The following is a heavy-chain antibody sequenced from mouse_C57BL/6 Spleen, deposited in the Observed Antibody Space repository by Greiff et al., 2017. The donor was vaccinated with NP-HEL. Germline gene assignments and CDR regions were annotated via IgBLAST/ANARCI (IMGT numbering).Heavy chain of an antibody. D-gene: IGHD1-3*01. Sequence: QVQLQQSGAELVKPGASVKLSCKASGYTFTSYWMHWVKQRPGQGLEWIGMIHPNSGSTNYNEKFKSKATLTVDKSSSTAYMQLSSLTSEDSAVYYCARRGYIDFDYWGQGTTLTVSS. CDR3: ARRGYIDFDY. V-gene: IGHV1-64*01. CDR2: IHPNSGST. J-gene: IGHJ2*01. CDR1: GYTFTSYW.